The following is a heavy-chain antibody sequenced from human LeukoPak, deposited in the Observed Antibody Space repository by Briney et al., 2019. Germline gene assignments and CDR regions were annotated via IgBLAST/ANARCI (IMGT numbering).Heavy chain of an antibody. J-gene: IGHJ6*03. CDR3: ARAPYCSSTRCYAGYYYYMDV. CDR1: GYTFTSYY. Sequence: ASVTVSCKASGYTFTSYYMHWVRQAPGQGLEWMGIINPSGGSTSYAQKFQGRVTMTRDMSTSTVYMELSSLRSEDTAVYYCARAPYCSSTRCYAGYYYYMDVWGKGTTVTISS. D-gene: IGHD2-2*01. CDR2: INPSGGST. V-gene: IGHV1-46*01.